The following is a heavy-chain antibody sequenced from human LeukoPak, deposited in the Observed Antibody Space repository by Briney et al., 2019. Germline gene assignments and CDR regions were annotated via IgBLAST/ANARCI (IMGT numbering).Heavy chain of an antibody. CDR2: IYYSGST. Sequence: PGGSLRLSCAASGFTVSSNYMSWVRQAPGKGLEWIGSIYYSGSTYYNPSLKSRVTISVDTSKNQFSLKLSSVTAADTAVYYCARPKYSSSWGYWGQGTLVTVSS. CDR1: GFTVSSNY. D-gene: IGHD6-13*01. CDR3: ARPKYSSSWGY. V-gene: IGHV4-59*05. J-gene: IGHJ4*02.